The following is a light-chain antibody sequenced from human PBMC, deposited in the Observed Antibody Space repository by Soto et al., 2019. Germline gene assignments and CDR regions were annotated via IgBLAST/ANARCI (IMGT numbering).Light chain of an antibody. CDR2: GNR. Sequence: QAVVTQPPSVSGAPGQRVTISCAGNSSNLGAGYDVHWYQQLPGAAPKLVIFGNRNRPSGVPERFSGSKSGTSASLAITGLQAEDEADYYCQAYDYSLTASVFGGGTKVTVL. CDR3: QAYDYSLTASV. J-gene: IGLJ3*02. V-gene: IGLV1-40*01. CDR1: SSNLGAGYD.